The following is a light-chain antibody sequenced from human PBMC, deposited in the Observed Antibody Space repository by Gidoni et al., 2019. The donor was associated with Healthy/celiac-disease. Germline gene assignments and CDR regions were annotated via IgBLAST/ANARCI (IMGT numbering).Light chain of an antibody. CDR2: EAS. CDR1: QSISSW. V-gene: IGKV1-5*03. CDR3: QQSDSYLYT. Sequence: DIQMHQSPSTLSASVGDKVTITCRATQSISSWLAWYQQKPGKAPKLLIYEASSLESGVPSRFSGSGSGTEFTLTISSLHPDDCATYYCQQSDSYLYTFGEXTKLEIK. J-gene: IGKJ2*01.